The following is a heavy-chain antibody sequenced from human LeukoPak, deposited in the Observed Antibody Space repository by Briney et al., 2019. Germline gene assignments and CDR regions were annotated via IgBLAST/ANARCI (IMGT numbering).Heavy chain of an antibody. CDR3: ANRRGYSYGSIY. CDR1: GFTFSSYA. D-gene: IGHD5-18*01. V-gene: IGHV3-30*04. CDR2: ISYDGSNK. J-gene: IGHJ4*02. Sequence: GGSLRLSCAAPGFTFSSYAMHWVRQAPGKGLEWVAVISYDGSNKYYADSVKGRFTISRDNSKNTLYLQMNSLRAEDTAVYYCANRRGYSYGSIYWGQGTLVTVSS.